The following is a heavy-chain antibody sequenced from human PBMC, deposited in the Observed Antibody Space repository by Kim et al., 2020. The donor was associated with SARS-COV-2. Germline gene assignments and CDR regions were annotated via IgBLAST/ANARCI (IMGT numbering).Heavy chain of an antibody. Sequence: ASVKVSCKASGYTFTSYGISWVRQAPGQGLEWMGWISAYNGNTNYAQKLQGRVTMTTDTSTSTAYMELRSLRSDDTAVYYCARHVLRYFDWLLPRMDYDYGMDVWGQGNTVTVSS. J-gene: IGHJ6*02. CDR3: ARHVLRYFDWLLPRMDYDYGMDV. V-gene: IGHV1-18*01. D-gene: IGHD3-9*01. CDR2: ISAYNGNT. CDR1: GYTFTSYG.